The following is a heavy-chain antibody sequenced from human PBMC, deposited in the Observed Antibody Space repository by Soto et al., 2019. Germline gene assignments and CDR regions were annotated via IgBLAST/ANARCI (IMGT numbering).Heavy chain of an antibody. CDR1: GLPFGENA. J-gene: IGHJ4*02. CDR3: AKEDTSSGSLAY. CDR2: ISDSGATT. V-gene: IGHV3-23*01. Sequence: PGGSLRLSCAASGLPFGENAMSWVRQAPGKGLEWVSGISDSGATTYYADPVRGRFTISRDNSKNTLYLQMKSLRAEDSASYYCAKEDTSSGSLAYWGQGALVTVSS. D-gene: IGHD6-19*01.